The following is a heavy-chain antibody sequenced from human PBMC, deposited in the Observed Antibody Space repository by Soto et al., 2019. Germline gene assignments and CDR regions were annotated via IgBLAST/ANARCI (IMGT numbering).Heavy chain of an antibody. CDR2: INVNSGGT. CDR3: ARGDKLSLYPQLDY. V-gene: IGHV1-2*04. J-gene: IGHJ4*02. D-gene: IGHD3-16*02. Sequence: QVQLVQSGAEVKKPGASVKVSCKASGYTFTGNYMHWVRQAPGQGFEWMGWINVNSGGTNYAQKFQGWVTMTRDTSISTGYMELSRLRSDDTAVYYCARGDKLSLYPQLDYWGQGTLVTVSS. CDR1: GYTFTGNY.